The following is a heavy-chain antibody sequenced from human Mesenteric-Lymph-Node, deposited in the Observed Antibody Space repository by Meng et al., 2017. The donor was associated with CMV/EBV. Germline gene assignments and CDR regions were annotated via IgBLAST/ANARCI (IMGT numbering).Heavy chain of an antibody. V-gene: IGHV3-33*06. J-gene: IGHJ4*02. CDR3: TKDQFDYQDSTGHGFDY. CDR1: GFTFSRYA. CDR2: VWYDGINK. D-gene: IGHD3-22*01. Sequence: GESLKISCAASGFTFSRYAMHWVRQAPGKGLEWVAVVWYDGINKYYEDSVKGRFTISRDNSKNTVFLQMNSLRAEDTAVYYCTKDQFDYQDSTGHGFDYWGQGTLVTVSS.